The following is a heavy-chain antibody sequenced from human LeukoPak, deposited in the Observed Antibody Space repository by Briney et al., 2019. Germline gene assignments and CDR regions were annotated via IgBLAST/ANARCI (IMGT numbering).Heavy chain of an antibody. V-gene: IGHV3-53*01. CDR2: IYSGGGT. CDR1: GFTASTNY. J-gene: IGHJ4*02. Sequence: GGSLRLSCAASGFTASTNYMSWVRQAPGKGLEWVSVIYSGGGTYYADSVRGRFTISRDNSKNTLYLQMNSLRAEDTAVYYCARTSIAVAATYGLDYWGQGILVTVSS. D-gene: IGHD6-19*01. CDR3: ARTSIAVAATYGLDY.